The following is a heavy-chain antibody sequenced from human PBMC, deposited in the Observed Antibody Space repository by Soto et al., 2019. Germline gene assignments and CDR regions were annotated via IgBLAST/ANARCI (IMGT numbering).Heavy chain of an antibody. CDR2: ISYDGSNK. J-gene: IGHJ6*02. V-gene: IGHV3-30*18. CDR3: AKSTATGTPGASYYGMEA. Sequence: PGGSLRLSCSASGFTFSTYGMHWVRQAPGKGLEWVAVISYDGSNKYYADSVKGRFTISRDDSKNTLSLQMNSLRAEDTAVYYCAKSTATGTPGASYYGMEAWGQGTTATVSS. D-gene: IGHD1-1*01. CDR1: GFTFSTYG.